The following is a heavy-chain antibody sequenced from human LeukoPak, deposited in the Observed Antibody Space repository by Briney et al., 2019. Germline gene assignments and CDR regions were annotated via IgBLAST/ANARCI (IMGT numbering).Heavy chain of an antibody. V-gene: IGHV4-59*01. J-gene: IGHJ4*02. CDR1: AGSISSYY. CDR3: ARVPGYSDSGGYSYFDS. Sequence: PSETLSLTCTVSAGSISSYYWNWIQQPPGKGLEWIGYISYTGNTKHNPSLKSRVTISVDTSKNQFSLKLRSVTTADTAVYYCARVPGYSDSGGYSYFDSWGQGTLVTVSS. D-gene: IGHD3-22*01. CDR2: ISYTGNT.